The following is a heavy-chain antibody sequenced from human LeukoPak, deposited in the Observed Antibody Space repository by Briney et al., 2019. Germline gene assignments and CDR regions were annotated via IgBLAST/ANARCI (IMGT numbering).Heavy chain of an antibody. Sequence: GESLKISCKGSGYSFTSYWIGWVRQMPGKGLEWMGIIYPGDSDTRYSPSSQGQVTISADKSISTAYLQWSSLKASDTAMYYCARTYYYDSSGYPLIDYWGQGTLVTVSS. CDR2: IYPGDSDT. D-gene: IGHD3-22*01. J-gene: IGHJ4*02. CDR3: ARTYYYDSSGYPLIDY. CDR1: GYSFTSYW. V-gene: IGHV5-51*01.